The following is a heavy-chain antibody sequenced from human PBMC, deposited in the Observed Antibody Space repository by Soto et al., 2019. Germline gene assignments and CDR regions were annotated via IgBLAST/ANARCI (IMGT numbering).Heavy chain of an antibody. D-gene: IGHD2-2*01. CDR3: AQDRGCSGSTCYQAY. CDR1: GFTFSDYG. V-gene: IGHV3-23*01. J-gene: IGHJ4*02. CDR2: ISGSRGSTT. Sequence: GGSLRLSCAASGFTFSDYGLSWVRQAPGKGLEWVSSISGSRGSTTYYAGSVKGRFTISRDNSKNTLYLQMNSLRVEDTAVYYCAQDRGCSGSTCYQAYWGRGTLVTVSS.